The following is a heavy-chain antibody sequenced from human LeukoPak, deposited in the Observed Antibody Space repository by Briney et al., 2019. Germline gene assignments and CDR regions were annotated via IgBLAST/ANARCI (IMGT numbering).Heavy chain of an antibody. Sequence: ASVKVSCKTSGYTFTDYYLHWVRQGPGQGLEWVGWIHPNTGATHHAQKFQGRLTMTRDTSISTVYMELTRLRSDDTAVYYCARDMGRYSGYDYDYWGQGTLVTASS. CDR1: GYTFTDYY. J-gene: IGHJ4*02. CDR3: ARDMGRYSGYDYDY. V-gene: IGHV1-2*02. CDR2: IHPNTGAT. D-gene: IGHD5-12*01.